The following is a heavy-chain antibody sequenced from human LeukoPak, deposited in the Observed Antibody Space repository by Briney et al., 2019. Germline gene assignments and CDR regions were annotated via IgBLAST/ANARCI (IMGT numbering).Heavy chain of an antibody. CDR3: ARGGRRGGDPYYYYYGMDV. Sequence: PSETLSLTCTVSGGSISSSSYYWGWIRQPPGKGLEWIGSIYYSGSTYYNPSLKSRVTISVDTSKNQFSLKLSSVTAADTAVYYCARGGRRGGDPYYYYYGMDVWGQGTTVTVSS. D-gene: IGHD2-21*02. CDR2: IYYSGST. V-gene: IGHV4-39*07. J-gene: IGHJ6*02. CDR1: GGSISSSSYY.